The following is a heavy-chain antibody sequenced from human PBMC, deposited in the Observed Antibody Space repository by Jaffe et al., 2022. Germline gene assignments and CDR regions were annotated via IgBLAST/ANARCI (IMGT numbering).Heavy chain of an antibody. CDR2: IRSKGYGGTT. CDR3: TREEGGVADY. J-gene: IGHJ4*02. D-gene: IGHD2-8*02. V-gene: IGHV3-49*03. CDR1: GFTFGDYA. Sequence: EVQLVESGGGLVQPGRSLRLSCTASGFTFGDYAMSWFRQAPGKGLEWVGFIRSKGYGGTTEYAASVRGRFTISRDDSKSIAYLQMNSLKTEDTAVYYCTREEGGVADYWGQGTLVTVSS.